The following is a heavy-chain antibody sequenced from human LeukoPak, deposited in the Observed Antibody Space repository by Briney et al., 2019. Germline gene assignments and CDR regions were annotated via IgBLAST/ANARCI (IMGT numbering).Heavy chain of an antibody. J-gene: IGHJ4*02. CDR1: GYSFTSYW. CDR2: IYPGDSDT. D-gene: IGHD2-2*01. Sequence: GESLRISCKGSGYSFTSYWIAWVRQMPGKGLEWMGIIYPGDSDTRNSPSFQGQVTISADKSICTAYLQWSSLEAADTAMYYCARRSRGYCSSTSCFFDSWGQGTLVTVSS. V-gene: IGHV5-51*01. CDR3: ARRSRGYCSSTSCFFDS.